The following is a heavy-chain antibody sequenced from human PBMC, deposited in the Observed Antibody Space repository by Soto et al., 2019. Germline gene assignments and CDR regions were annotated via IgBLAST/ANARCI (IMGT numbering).Heavy chain of an antibody. D-gene: IGHD2-2*01. CDR3: ARYLGYCSSTSCLFFDY. CDR2: IYYSGST. V-gene: IGHV4-31*03. Sequence: SETLSLTCTVSGGSISSGGYYWSWIRQHPGKGLEWIGYIYYSGSTYYNPSLKSRVTISVDTSKNQFSLKLSSVTAADTAVYYCARYLGYCSSTSCLFFDYWGQGTLVTVSS. J-gene: IGHJ4*02. CDR1: GGSISSGGYY.